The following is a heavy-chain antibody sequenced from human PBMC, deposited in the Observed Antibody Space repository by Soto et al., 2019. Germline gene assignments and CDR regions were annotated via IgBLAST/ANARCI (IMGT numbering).Heavy chain of an antibody. V-gene: IGHV3-23*01. CDR2: ISGSGGST. Sequence: GGSLRLSCAASGFTFSSYAMSWVRQAPGKGLEWVSAISGSGGSTYYADSVKGRFTISRDNSKNTLYLQMNSLRAEDTAVYYCAKEPDIVVVPAATGVDYWGQGTLVTVSS. D-gene: IGHD2-2*01. J-gene: IGHJ4*02. CDR1: GFTFSSYA. CDR3: AKEPDIVVVPAATGVDY.